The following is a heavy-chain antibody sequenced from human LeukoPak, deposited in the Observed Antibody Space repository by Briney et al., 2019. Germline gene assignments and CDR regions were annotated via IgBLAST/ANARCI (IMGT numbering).Heavy chain of an antibody. Sequence: GSLRPSCAASGFTFSSYGMGWVRQAPGKGLDWVSSISGSGAGTYYADSVKGRFTISRDNSKNTLYVQMKSLGAEDTALYYCARVRGGNRGDAFDIWGQGTMVTVSS. CDR2: ISGSGAGT. J-gene: IGHJ3*02. V-gene: IGHV3-23*01. CDR3: ARVRGGNRGDAFDI. CDR1: GFTFSSYG. D-gene: IGHD4-23*01.